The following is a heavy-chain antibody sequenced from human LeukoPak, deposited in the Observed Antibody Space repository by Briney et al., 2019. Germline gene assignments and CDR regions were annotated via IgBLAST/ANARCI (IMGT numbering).Heavy chain of an antibody. CDR2: ISSSSSYI. D-gene: IGHD6-13*01. CDR3: ARDGDSSSFLDY. Sequence: PGGSLRLSCAASGFTFSSYSMNWVRQAPGKGLEWVSSISSSSSYIYYADSVKGRFTISRDNAKNSLYLQMNSLRAEDTAVYYCARDGDSSSFLDYWGQGTLVNVSS. V-gene: IGHV3-21*01. J-gene: IGHJ4*02. CDR1: GFTFSSYS.